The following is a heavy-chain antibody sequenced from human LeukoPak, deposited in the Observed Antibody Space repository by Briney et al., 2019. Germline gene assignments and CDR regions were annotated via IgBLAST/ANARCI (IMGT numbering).Heavy chain of an antibody. CDR1: GFLFNTYG. D-gene: IGHD4-17*01. Sequence: PGGSLRLSCAASGFLFNTYGMHWVRQAPGKGLEWVAFIRYDGNNKYYADSVKGRFTISRDNSKNTLYLQMNSLRAEDTAVYYCAKDVATVTHYFDYWGQGTLVTVSS. CDR2: IRYDGNNK. V-gene: IGHV3-30*02. CDR3: AKDVATVTHYFDY. J-gene: IGHJ4*02.